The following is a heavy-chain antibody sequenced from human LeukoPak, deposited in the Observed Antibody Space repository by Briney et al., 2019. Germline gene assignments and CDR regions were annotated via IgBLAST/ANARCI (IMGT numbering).Heavy chain of an antibody. CDR1: GGSISSGSYY. D-gene: IGHD3-10*01. J-gene: IGHJ4*02. CDR3: AREDRSWFGELFEGFDY. CDR2: IYYSGST. Sequence: SETLSLTCTVSGGSISSGSYYWSWIRQPPGKGLEWIGYIYYSGSTNYNPSLKSRVTISVDTSKNQFSLKLSSVTAADTAVYYCAREDRSWFGELFEGFDYWGQGTLVTVSS. V-gene: IGHV4-61*01.